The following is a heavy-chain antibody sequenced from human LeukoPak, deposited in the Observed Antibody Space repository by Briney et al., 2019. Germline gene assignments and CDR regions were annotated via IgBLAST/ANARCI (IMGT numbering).Heavy chain of an antibody. CDR1: GFTFNSYS. D-gene: IGHD4-17*01. CDR2: ISNSSTYM. J-gene: IGHJ4*02. V-gene: IGHV3-21*01. CDR3: ARVPPTTAHS. Sequence: GGSLILSCAASGFTFNSYSMNWVRQTPEKGLEWVSSISNSSTYMYYTDSVKGRFTISRDNAKNSLYLQMNSLRAEDTAVYYCARVPPTTAHSWGQGTLVTVSS.